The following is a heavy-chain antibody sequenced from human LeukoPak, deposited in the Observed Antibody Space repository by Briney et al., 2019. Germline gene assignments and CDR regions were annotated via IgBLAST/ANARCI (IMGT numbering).Heavy chain of an antibody. CDR3: ARPPYNSGWYYFDY. V-gene: IGHV3-11*04. CDR1: GFSFSDFC. J-gene: IGHJ4*02. CDR2: ISSSSSSV. Sequence: GGSLRLSCVASGFSFSDFCMSWIRQAPGKGLEWVSYISSSSSSVYYADSVKGRFTISRDNAKNSLYLQMNSLRAEDTAVYYCARPPYNSGWYYFDYWGQGTLVTVSS. D-gene: IGHD6-19*01.